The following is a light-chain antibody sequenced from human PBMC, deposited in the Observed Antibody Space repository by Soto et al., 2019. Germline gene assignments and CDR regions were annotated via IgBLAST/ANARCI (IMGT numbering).Light chain of an antibody. Sequence: DIQMTQSPSTLSASVGERDTITCRASQSISSWLAWYQQKPGKAPKLLIYDASSLESGVPSRFSGSGSGTEFTLTISSLQPDDFATYYCQQYNSYSTFGQVTKVDIK. V-gene: IGKV1-5*01. J-gene: IGKJ1*01. CDR2: DAS. CDR3: QQYNSYST. CDR1: QSISSW.